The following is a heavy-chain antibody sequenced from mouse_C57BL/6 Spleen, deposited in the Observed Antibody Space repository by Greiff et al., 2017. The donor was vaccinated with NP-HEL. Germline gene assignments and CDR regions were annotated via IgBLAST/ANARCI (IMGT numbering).Heavy chain of an antibody. CDR1: GYTFTSYG. Sequence: QVQLQQSGAELARPGASVKLSCKASGYTFTSYGISWVKQSTGQGLEWIGEIYPRIGNTYYNEKFKGKATLTADKSSSTAYMELRSLTSEDSAVYFCARGDVYYGNYEDWYFDVWGTGTTVTVSS. V-gene: IGHV1-81*01. J-gene: IGHJ1*03. CDR3: ARGDVYYGNYEDWYFDV. D-gene: IGHD2-1*01. CDR2: IYPRIGNT.